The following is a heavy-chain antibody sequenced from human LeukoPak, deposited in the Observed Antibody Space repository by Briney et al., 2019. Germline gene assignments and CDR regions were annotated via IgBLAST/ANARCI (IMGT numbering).Heavy chain of an antibody. D-gene: IGHD2-8*01. CDR2: IKQNGSEK. Sequence: HPGGSLRLSCEASGFTFSSYAMSWVRQAPGKGLEWVSNIKQNGSEKTYVDSVKGRFTISRDNAQNSLYLQMNSLRVEDTAVYYCADPGVGYWGQGSLVTVSA. V-gene: IGHV3-7*01. J-gene: IGHJ4*02. CDR1: GFTFSSYA. CDR3: ADPGVGY.